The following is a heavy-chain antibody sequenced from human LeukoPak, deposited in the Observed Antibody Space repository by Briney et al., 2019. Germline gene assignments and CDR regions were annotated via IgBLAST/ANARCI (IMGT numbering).Heavy chain of an antibody. V-gene: IGHV3-21*01. D-gene: IGHD3-10*01. Sequence: GGSLRLSCAASGFTFSSYSMNWVRQAPGKGLEWVSSISSSSSYIYYADSVKGRFTISRDNAKNSLYLQMNSLRAEDTAVYYCARDIKRNYYGSGSYPDYWGQGTLVTVSS. CDR2: ISSSSSYI. J-gene: IGHJ4*02. CDR1: GFTFSSYS. CDR3: ARDIKRNYYGSGSYPDY.